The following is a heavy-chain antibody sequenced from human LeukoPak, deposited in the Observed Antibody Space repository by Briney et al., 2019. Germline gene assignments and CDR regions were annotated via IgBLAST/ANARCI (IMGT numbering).Heavy chain of an antibody. CDR2: INHSGST. V-gene: IGHV4-34*01. D-gene: IGHD3-10*01. CDR3: ARAKGSGSPRYYYYYGMDV. J-gene: IGHJ6*02. CDR1: GGSFSGYY. Sequence: KASETLSLTCAVYGGSFSGYYWSWIRQPPGKGLEWIGEINHSGSTNYNPSLKSRVTISVDTSKNQFSLKLSSVTAADTAVYYCARAKGSGSPRYYYYYGMDVWGQGTTVTVSS.